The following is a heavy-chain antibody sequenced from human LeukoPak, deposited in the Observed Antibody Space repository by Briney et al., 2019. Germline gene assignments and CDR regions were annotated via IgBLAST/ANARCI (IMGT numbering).Heavy chain of an antibody. CDR1: GFTFSSYA. V-gene: IGHV3-21*04. Sequence: PGRSLRLSCAASGFTFSSYAMHWVRQAPGKGLEWVSSISSSSSYIYYADSVKGRFTISRDNAKNSLYLQMYSLSAEDTAVYYCASGTIKTVTSDFWGQGTLVTVSS. CDR3: ASGTIKTVTSDF. D-gene: IGHD4-17*01. J-gene: IGHJ4*02. CDR2: ISSSSSYI.